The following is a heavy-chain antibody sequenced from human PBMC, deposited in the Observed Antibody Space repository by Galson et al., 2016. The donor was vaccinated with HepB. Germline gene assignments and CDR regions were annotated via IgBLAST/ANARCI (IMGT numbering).Heavy chain of an antibody. CDR1: GFVFSGYA. CDR2: ISYDGSKT. D-gene: IGHD3-3*01. CDR3: ARERRGYYHEY. V-gene: IGHV3-30*03. Sequence: SLRLSCAASGFVFSGYAMHWVRQAPGKGLEWVAIISYDGSKTFYIDSVQGRFTSSRDDSKNTLFLQMNSLRTDDTAVYYCARERRGYYHEYWGQGTLVTVSS. J-gene: IGHJ4*02.